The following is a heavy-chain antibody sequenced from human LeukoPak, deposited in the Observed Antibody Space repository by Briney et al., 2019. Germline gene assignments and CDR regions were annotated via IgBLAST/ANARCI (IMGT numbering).Heavy chain of an antibody. CDR3: AKTIAYCGGDCYSRTPQGGDDAFDI. D-gene: IGHD2-21*01. Sequence: SETLSLTCAVYGGSFSGYYWSWIRQPPGKGLEWIGEINHSGSTNYNPSLKSRVTISVDTPKNQFSLKLSSVTAADTAVYYCAKTIAYCGGDCYSRTPQGGDDAFDIWGQGTMVTVSS. CDR1: GGSFSGYY. V-gene: IGHV4-34*01. CDR2: INHSGST. J-gene: IGHJ3*02.